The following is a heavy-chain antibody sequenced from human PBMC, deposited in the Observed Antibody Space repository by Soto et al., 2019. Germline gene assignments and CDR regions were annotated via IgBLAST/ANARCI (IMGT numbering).Heavy chain of an antibody. J-gene: IGHJ5*02. Sequence: QVQLVQSGPEVKKPGASVKVSCKASGYSFTNYGISWVRQAPGHGLEWVGWINPHRATTVYAQEFQGRVTMTTDTSTTTAYMELRSLTSDDTAVYYCARGLGSGWHKNWFDPWGQGTLVTVSS. CDR3: ARGLGSGWHKNWFDP. V-gene: IGHV1-18*04. CDR2: INPHRATT. CDR1: GYSFTNYG. D-gene: IGHD6-19*01.